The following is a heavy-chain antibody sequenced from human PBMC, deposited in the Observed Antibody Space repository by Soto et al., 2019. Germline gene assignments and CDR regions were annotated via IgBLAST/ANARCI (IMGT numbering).Heavy chain of an antibody. D-gene: IGHD6-6*01. V-gene: IGHV4-30-4*01. J-gene: IGHJ6*02. CDR2: IYYSGST. CDR1: GGSISSGDYY. Sequence: SETLSLTCTVSGGSISSGDYYWSWIRQPPGKGLEWVGYIYYSGSTYYNPSLKSRVTISVDTSKNQFSLKLSSVTAADTAVYYCARVSLDSSSFSYYYYYGMDVWGQGTTVTVSS. CDR3: ARVSLDSSSFSYYYYYGMDV.